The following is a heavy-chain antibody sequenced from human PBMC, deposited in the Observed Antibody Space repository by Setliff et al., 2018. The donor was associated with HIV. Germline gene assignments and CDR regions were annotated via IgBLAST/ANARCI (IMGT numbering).Heavy chain of an antibody. CDR3: ARVPRNYYDSSGYYHYYFDY. Sequence: SETLSLTCTVSGGSISNFFWNWIRQPPGKGLEWIGYIYYTGTTKNNPSLKSRVTISVDTSKNQFSLKLSSVTAADTAVYYCARVPRNYYDSSGYYHYYFDYWGQGTLVTVSS. V-gene: IGHV4-59*08. CDR1: GGSISNFF. J-gene: IGHJ4*02. CDR2: IYYTGTT. D-gene: IGHD3-22*01.